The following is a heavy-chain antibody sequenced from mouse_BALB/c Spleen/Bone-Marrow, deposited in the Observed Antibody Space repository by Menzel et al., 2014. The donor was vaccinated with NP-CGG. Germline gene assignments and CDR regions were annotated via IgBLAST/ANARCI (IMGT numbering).Heavy chain of an antibody. D-gene: IGHD1-1*01. CDR2: ILPGSGNT. V-gene: IGHV1-9*01. Sequence: VQLQQSGAELMKPGASVKISCKATGYTFSSYWIEWVKQRPGHGLEWIGEILPGSGNTNYNEKFKDKATFTADTSSNTAYMQLSSLTSEDSAVYYCAREGITTVVGMDYWGQGTSVTVSS. CDR1: GYTFSSYW. J-gene: IGHJ4*01. CDR3: AREGITTVVGMDY.